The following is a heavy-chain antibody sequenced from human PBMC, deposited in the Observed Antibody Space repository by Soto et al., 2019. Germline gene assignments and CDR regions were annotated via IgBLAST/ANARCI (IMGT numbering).Heavy chain of an antibody. Sequence: EVQLAESGGGMVQPGGSLRLSCVASGFTFSSYDMHWVPHAPGKGLEYVSSISSNGGTTYYGNSVKGRFTISRDNSKNTLYLQMGSLRAEDMAVYYCVRRVSGNYDYWGQGTLVTVSS. CDR1: GFTFSSYD. CDR3: VRRVSGNYDY. CDR2: ISSNGGTT. D-gene: IGHD1-7*01. V-gene: IGHV3-64*01. J-gene: IGHJ4*02.